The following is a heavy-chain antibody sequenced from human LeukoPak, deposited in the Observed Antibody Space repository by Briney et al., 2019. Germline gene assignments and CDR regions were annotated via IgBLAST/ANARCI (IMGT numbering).Heavy chain of an antibody. V-gene: IGHV1-8*01. CDR3: ARGGGYSYGPLDY. Sequence: ASVKVSCKASEYTFISYDINWVRQATGQGLEWMGWMNPTSGNTGCAQKFQGRVTMTRDTSISAAYMELSSLRSEDTAVYYCARGGGYSYGPLDYWGQGTLVTVSS. CDR2: MNPTSGNT. J-gene: IGHJ4*02. D-gene: IGHD5-18*01. CDR1: EYTFISYD.